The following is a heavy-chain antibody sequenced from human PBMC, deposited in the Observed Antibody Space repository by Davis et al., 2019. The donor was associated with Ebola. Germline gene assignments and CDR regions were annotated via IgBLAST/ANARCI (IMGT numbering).Heavy chain of an antibody. CDR3: ASYDFWSGLVDY. V-gene: IGHV4-39*07. CDR1: GGSISSSNYY. J-gene: IGHJ4*02. CDR2: IYYNGST. Sequence: SETLSLTCTVSGGSISSSNYYWGWIRQPPGKGPEWIGNIYYNGSTFYNPFLKSRVTISVDTSKNQFSLKLSSVTAADTAVYYCASYDFWSGLVDYWGQGTLVTVSS. D-gene: IGHD3-3*01.